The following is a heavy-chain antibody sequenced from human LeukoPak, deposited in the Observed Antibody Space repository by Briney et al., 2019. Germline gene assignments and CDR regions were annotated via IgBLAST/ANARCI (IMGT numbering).Heavy chain of an antibody. CDR3: AREGPRGNSQFDY. J-gene: IGHJ4*02. Sequence: PGGSLRLSCAASGFTFSSYTMSWVRQAPGKGLEWVSAISGSGGSTYYADSVKGRFTISRDNSQDMLFLQMNSLRVEDTAVYYCAREGPRGNSQFDYWGQGTLVTVSS. CDR1: GFTFSSYT. V-gene: IGHV3-23*01. D-gene: IGHD4-23*01. CDR2: ISGSGGST.